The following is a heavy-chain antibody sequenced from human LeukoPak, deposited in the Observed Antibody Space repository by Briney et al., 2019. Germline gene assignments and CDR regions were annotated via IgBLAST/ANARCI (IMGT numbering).Heavy chain of an antibody. Sequence: PSETLSLTCAVYGGSFSRYYWSWIRQSPGKGLEWIAEIDHRGDTNYNPSVKSRVTISVDTSKNQFSLKVRSLSAADTAVYYCARRKGGCDSIDYWGQGTLVTMTS. J-gene: IGHJ4*02. CDR1: GGSFSRYY. CDR2: IDHRGDT. D-gene: IGHD2-21*02. CDR3: ARRKGGCDSIDY. V-gene: IGHV4-34*01.